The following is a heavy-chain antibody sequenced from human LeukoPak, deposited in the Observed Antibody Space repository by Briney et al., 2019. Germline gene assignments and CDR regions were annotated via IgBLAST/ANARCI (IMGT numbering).Heavy chain of an antibody. Sequence: GGSLRLSCAASGFIVSGDFMSWVRQAPGKGLEWVSVIYSDGSTYYADSVKGRFTISRDNSKNTLDLQMTGLRAEDTAVYYCARDLAYSRLDYWGQGMLVTVSS. J-gene: IGHJ4*02. D-gene: IGHD5-18*01. CDR2: IYSDGST. CDR3: ARDLAYSRLDY. V-gene: IGHV3-53*01. CDR1: GFIVSGDF.